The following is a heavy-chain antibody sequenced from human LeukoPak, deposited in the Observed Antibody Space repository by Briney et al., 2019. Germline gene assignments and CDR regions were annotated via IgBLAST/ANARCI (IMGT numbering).Heavy chain of an antibody. J-gene: IGHJ4*02. CDR1: GASVTIDY. CDR2: ISNSVNT. V-gene: IGHV4-59*02. D-gene: IGHD1-1*01. Sequence: SETLSLTCSVSGASVTIDYWSCIRQPPGKGLECIGHISNSVNTTYTSSLKSRVTISVDKSKNQFSLKLTSLTAADTAVYYCARIGNYYFDYWGQGTLVTVSS. CDR3: ARIGNYYFDY.